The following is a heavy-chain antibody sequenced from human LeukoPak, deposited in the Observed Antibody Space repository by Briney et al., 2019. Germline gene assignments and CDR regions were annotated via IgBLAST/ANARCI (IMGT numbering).Heavy chain of an antibody. D-gene: IGHD3-22*01. CDR2: INHSGST. Sequence: PSETLSLTCAVYGGSFSGYYWSWIRQPPGKGLEWIGEINHSGSTNYNPSLKSRVTISVDTSKNQFSLKLSSVTAADTAVYYCASAPTYDSSGYYYFDYWGQGTLVTVSS. CDR1: GGSFSGYY. V-gene: IGHV4-34*01. J-gene: IGHJ4*02. CDR3: ASAPTYDSSGYYYFDY.